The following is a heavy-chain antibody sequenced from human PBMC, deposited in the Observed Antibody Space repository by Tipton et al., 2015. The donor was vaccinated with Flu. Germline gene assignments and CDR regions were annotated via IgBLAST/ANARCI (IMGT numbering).Heavy chain of an antibody. CDR2: IYSGGST. Sequence: SLRLSCAASGFTVSSNYMSWVRQAPGKGLEWVSVIYSGGSTYYADSVKGRFTISRDNSKNTLYLQMNSLRAEDTAVYYCARDTPEMATIDWGQGTLVTVSS. D-gene: IGHD5-24*01. CDR1: GFTVSSNY. J-gene: IGHJ4*02. CDR3: ARDTPEMATID. V-gene: IGHV3-53*01.